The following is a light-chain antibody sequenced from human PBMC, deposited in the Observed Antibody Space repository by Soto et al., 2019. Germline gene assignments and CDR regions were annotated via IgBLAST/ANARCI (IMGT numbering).Light chain of an antibody. J-gene: IGLJ1*01. V-gene: IGLV3-21*02. CDR2: DYS. Sequence: SYELTQPPSVSVAPGQTARITCGGNNIGSRSVHWCQKRPGQAPVLVVYDYSDRHSGIPERFSGSNSGNTDTLNISRVEAGDEADYYCQVWDSSSVSYVFGTESKVTVL. CDR1: NIGSRS. CDR3: QVWDSSSVSYV.